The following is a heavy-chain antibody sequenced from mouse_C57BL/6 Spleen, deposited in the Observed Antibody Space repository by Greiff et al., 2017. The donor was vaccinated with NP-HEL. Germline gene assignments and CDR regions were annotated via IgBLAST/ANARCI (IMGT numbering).Heavy chain of an antibody. CDR3: AKNNYGSSYGAY. D-gene: IGHD1-1*01. J-gene: IGHJ3*01. Sequence: VKLMESGPGLVQPSQSLSITCTVSGFSLTSYGVHWVRQSPGKGLEWLGVIWRGGSTDYNAAFMSRLSITKDNSKSQVFFKMNSLQADDTAIYYCAKNNYGSSYGAYWGQGTLVTVSA. CDR2: IWRGGST. CDR1: GFSLTSYG. V-gene: IGHV2-5*01.